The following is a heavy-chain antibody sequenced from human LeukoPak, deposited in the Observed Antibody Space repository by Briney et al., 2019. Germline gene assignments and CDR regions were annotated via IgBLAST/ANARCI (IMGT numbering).Heavy chain of an antibody. CDR1: GGTFSSYA. CDR3: ATDDLSGSYYNYFDY. D-gene: IGHD1-26*01. Sequence: GSSVKVSCKASGGTFSSYAISWVRQAPGQGLEWMGGIIPIFGTANYAQKFQGRVTITADESTSTAYMELSSLRSEDTAVYYCATDDLSGSYYNYFDYWGQGTLVTVSS. J-gene: IGHJ4*02. V-gene: IGHV1-69*01. CDR2: IIPIFGTA.